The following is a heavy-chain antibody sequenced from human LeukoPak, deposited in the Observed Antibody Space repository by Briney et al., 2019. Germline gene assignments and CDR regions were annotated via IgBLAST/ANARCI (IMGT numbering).Heavy chain of an antibody. V-gene: IGHV4-59*08. J-gene: IGHJ4*02. CDR1: GGSFSGYY. D-gene: IGHD6-13*01. CDR3: ARLVIAAADIFDY. Sequence: SETLSLTCAVYGGSFSGYYWSWIRQPPGKGLEWIGYIYYSGSTNYNPSLKSRVTISVDTSKNQFSLKLSSVTAADTAVYYCARLVIAAADIFDYWGQGTLVTVSS. CDR2: IYYSGST.